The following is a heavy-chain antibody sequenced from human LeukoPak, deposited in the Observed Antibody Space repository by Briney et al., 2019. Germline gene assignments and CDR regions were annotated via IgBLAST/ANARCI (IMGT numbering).Heavy chain of an antibody. Sequence: GGSLRLSCAASGVTFSSYAMSWVRQAPVKGLEWVATISGSGSSTYYADSVKGRFTISRDNSKNTLYLQMNSLRAEDTALYYCATVGYYYMDVWGKGTTVTVSS. V-gene: IGHV3-23*01. CDR2: ISGSGSST. CDR1: GVTFSSYA. J-gene: IGHJ6*03. CDR3: ATVGYYYMDV.